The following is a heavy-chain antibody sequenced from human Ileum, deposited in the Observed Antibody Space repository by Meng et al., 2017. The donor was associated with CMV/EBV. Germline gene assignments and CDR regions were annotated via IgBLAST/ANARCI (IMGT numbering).Heavy chain of an antibody. CDR3: ARDSTYPSGLDY. V-gene: IGHV4-39*07. D-gene: IGHD3-10*01. CDR1: GGSISSSLYY. CDR2: ISYSGTA. J-gene: IGHJ4*02. Sequence: LPLRGAGQGMVKPSGTRSLPCTALGGSISSSLYYWGWIRQPPGKGLEWIGTISYSGTAFYNLSLKSRVAISIDTSKFQFSLKLSSVTATDTAVYYCARDSTYPSGLDYWGQGTLVTVSS.